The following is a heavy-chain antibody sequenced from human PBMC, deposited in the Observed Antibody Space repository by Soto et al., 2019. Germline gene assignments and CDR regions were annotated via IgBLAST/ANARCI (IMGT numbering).Heavy chain of an antibody. CDR2: INPNSGGT. J-gene: IGHJ6*02. CDR1: GYTLTELS. CDR3: ARDVEAVYCSSTSCFSYYYGMDV. D-gene: IGHD2-2*01. Sequence: ASVKVSCKVSGYTLTELSMHWVRQAPGKGLEWMGWINPNSGGTNYAQKFQGRVTMTRDTSISTAYMELSRLRSDDTAVYYCARDVEAVYCSSTSCFSYYYGMDVWGQGTTVTVSS. V-gene: IGHV1-2*02.